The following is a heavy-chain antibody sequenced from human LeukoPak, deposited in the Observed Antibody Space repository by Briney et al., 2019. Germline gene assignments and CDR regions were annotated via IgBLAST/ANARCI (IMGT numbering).Heavy chain of an antibody. D-gene: IGHD2-15*01. V-gene: IGHV3-74*01. CDR1: GFTFSGYW. J-gene: IGHJ4*02. Sequence: GGSLRLFCAASGFTFSGYWMHWVRQAPGKGLVGVSRIKSDGSSTTYADSVKGRFTISRDNAKNTLYLEMNSLRAEDTAVYYCARTFAAAHIDYWGQGTLVTVSS. CDR3: ARTFAAAHIDY. CDR2: IKSDGSST.